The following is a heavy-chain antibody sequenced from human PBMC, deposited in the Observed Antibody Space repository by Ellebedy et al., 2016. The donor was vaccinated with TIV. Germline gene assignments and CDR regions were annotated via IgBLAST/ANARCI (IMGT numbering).Heavy chain of an antibody. CDR3: ARLTRFGEFPFDY. V-gene: IGHV4-59*08. CDR1: GGSISGYY. J-gene: IGHJ4*02. D-gene: IGHD3-10*01. CDR2: VYYTGNI. Sequence: MPSETLSLTCSVSGGSISGYYWSWIRQPPGKGLEWLGYVYYTGNINYNPSLKSRVTMPLDTSKNQFSLKLNSVTVADTAVYYCARLTRFGEFPFDYWGQGTQVTVSS.